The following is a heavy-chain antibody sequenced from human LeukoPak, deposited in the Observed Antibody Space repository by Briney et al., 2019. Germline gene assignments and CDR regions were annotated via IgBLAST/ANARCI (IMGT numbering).Heavy chain of an antibody. CDR2: ISGSGGST. J-gene: IGHJ4*02. D-gene: IGHD3-22*01. CDR1: GFTFSSYA. CDR3: ARERITMIVVVDPGPFDY. V-gene: IGHV3-23*01. Sequence: GGSLRLSCAASGFTFSSYAMSWVRQAPGKGLEWVSAISGSGGSTYYADSVKGRFTISRDNAKNSLYLQMNSLRAEDTAVYYCARERITMIVVVDPGPFDYWGQGTLVTVSS.